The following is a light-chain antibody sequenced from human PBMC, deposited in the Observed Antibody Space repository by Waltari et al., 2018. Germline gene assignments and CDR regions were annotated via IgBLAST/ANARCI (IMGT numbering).Light chain of an antibody. J-gene: IGKJ1*01. Sequence: EIVLTQSPGTLSLSPGARATLSCRASQSVGRSLAWYQQKPGQAPRLLIYGSSIRAPGSPDRFRGSGSVTDFSLTISRLEPEDFGLYSCQHYVRLPATFGQGTKVEIK. V-gene: IGKV3-20*01. CDR1: QSVGRS. CDR2: GSS. CDR3: QHYVRLPAT.